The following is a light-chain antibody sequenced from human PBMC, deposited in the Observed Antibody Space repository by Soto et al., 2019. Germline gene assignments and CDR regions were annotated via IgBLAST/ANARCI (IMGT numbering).Light chain of an antibody. J-gene: IGLJ3*02. CDR1: SSDIGSNNY. CDR3: SSYTTTTRL. Sequence: QSALTQPASVSGSPGQSITISCTGTSSDIGSNNYVSWFQQRPGKAPTLIIYEVSNRPSGVSTHFSGSKSGNTASLTISWLLPEDEAEYYCSSYTTTTRLFGGVTKLTVL. CDR2: EVS. V-gene: IGLV2-14*01.